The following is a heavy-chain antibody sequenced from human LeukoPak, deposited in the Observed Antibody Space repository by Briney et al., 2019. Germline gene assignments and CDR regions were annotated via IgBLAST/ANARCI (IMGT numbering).Heavy chain of an antibody. J-gene: IGHJ4*02. CDR1: GGSFSGYY. V-gene: IGHV4-34*01. CDR2: IYYSGST. CDR3: ARVNSGSYQFDY. Sequence: SETLSLTCAVYGGSFSGYYWSWIRQPPGKGLEWIGSIYYSGSTYYNPSLKSRVTISVDTSKNQFSLKLSSVTAADTAVYYCARVNSGSYQFDYWGQGTLVTVSS. D-gene: IGHD1-26*01.